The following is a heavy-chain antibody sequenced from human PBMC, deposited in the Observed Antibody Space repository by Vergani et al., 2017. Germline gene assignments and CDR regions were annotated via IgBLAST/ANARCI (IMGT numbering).Heavy chain of an antibody. D-gene: IGHD3-22*01. J-gene: IGHJ4*02. Sequence: QVQLQESGPGLVKPSETLSLTCTVSGGSISSYYWSWIRQPPGKGLEWIGRIYTSGSTYYNPSLKSRVTISVDTSKNQFSLKLSSVTAADTAVYYCARDHGYDSSGYRVWYFDYWGQGTLVTVSS. CDR2: IYTSGST. V-gene: IGHV4-4*07. CDR3: ARDHGYDSSGYRVWYFDY. CDR1: GGSISSYY.